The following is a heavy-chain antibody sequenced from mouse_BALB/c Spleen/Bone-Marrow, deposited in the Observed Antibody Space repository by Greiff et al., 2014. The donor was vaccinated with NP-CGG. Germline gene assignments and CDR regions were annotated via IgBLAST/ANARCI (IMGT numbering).Heavy chain of an antibody. D-gene: IGHD2-3*01. CDR1: GYPFSNYW. CDR3: ARTADGYYYAMDY. V-gene: IGHV1-9*01. CDR2: ILPGSGSS. Sequence: VQLQQSGAELMKPGASVKISCKATGYPFSNYWIEWIKQRPGHGLEWIGEILPGSGSSNYNEKLKGKATFTADTSSNTAYMQLSSLTSEDSAVYYCARTADGYYYAMDYWGQGTSVTVSS. J-gene: IGHJ4*01.